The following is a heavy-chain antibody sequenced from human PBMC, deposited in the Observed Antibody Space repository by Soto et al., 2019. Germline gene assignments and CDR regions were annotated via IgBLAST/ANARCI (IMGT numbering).Heavy chain of an antibody. J-gene: IGHJ4*02. D-gene: IGHD1-26*01. Sequence: SQTHRLPCTVSGGNVIDVSYYCSWIRQPPGKGLEWIGYIFHTGTTNYNPSLKSRVAISLDTSMNQFSLKLSSVTAADTAVYYCTRAPVSGSYCFDFWGQGTPVTVSS. CDR2: IFHTGTT. V-gene: IGHV4-61*01. CDR3: TRAPVSGSYCFDF. CDR1: GGNVIDVSYY.